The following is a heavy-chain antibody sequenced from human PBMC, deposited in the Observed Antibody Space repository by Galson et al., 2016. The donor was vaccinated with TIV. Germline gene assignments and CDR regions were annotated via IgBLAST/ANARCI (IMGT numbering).Heavy chain of an antibody. V-gene: IGHV4-39*01. CDR1: GGSINSDLYY. D-gene: IGHD3-22*01. CDR2: IYYTGST. Sequence: SETLSLTCTVSGGSINSDLYYWAWIRQTPGKGLEWIATIYYTGSTYYNPYLKNRLSISMDTPKDQFSLKLSSVTAADTAVYYCARRNHYDSSGYSDAFDIWGQGTMVPVSS. CDR3: ARRNHYDSSGYSDAFDI. J-gene: IGHJ3*02.